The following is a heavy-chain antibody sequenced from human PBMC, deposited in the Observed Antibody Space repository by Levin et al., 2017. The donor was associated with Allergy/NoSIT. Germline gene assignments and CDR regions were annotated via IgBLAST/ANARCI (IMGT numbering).Heavy chain of an antibody. Sequence: SETLSLTCTVSGDSITDYYWGWIRQPPGKGLDWIGYIYYTGLTNQNPSLKSRVTISIDTSKNQFSLKLRSVTAADTAVYYCARAKWNDSGYFDYWGQGILVTVS. V-gene: IGHV4-59*01. J-gene: IGHJ4*02. CDR1: GDSITDYY. CDR2: IYYTGLT. D-gene: IGHD1-1*01. CDR3: ARAKWNDSGYFDY.